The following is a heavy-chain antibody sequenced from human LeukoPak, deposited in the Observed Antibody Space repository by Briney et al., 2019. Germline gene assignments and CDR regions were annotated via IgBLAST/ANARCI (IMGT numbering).Heavy chain of an antibody. J-gene: IGHJ4*02. V-gene: IGHV3-48*01. CDR3: ARDYYDSSGCSHGGC. CDR2: ISSSSSTI. Sequence: PGGSLRRSGAASGFTFSNYNMNWVRQAPGKGLEWVSYISSSSSTIYYADSVKGRFTISRYNAKNSLYLQMNSLRAEDTAVYFCARDYYDSSGCSHGGCWGQGTLVTVSS. D-gene: IGHD3-22*01. CDR1: GFTFSNYN.